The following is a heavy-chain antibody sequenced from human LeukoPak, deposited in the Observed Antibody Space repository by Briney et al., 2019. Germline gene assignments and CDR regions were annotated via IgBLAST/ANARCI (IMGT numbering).Heavy chain of an antibody. V-gene: IGHV5-51*01. CDR2: IYPGDSDT. CDR1: GYSFTSYW. CDR3: ARGSYGFWSGYAGGHYFDY. D-gene: IGHD3-3*01. Sequence: GESLKISCKGSGYSFTSYWIGWVRQMPGKGLEWMGIIYPGDSDTRYSPSFQGQVTISADKSISTAYLQWSSLKASDTAMYYCARGSYGFWSGYAGGHYFDYWGQGTLVTVSS. J-gene: IGHJ4*02.